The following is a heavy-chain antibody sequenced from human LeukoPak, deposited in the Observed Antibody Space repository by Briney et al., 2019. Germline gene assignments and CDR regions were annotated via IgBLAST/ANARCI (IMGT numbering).Heavy chain of an antibody. D-gene: IGHD3-16*02. CDR3: ARGEIGYDYVWGSYRPRHYFDY. Sequence: SETLSLTCAVYGGSFSGYYWSWIRQPPGKGLEWIGEINHSGSTNYNPFLKSRVTISVDTSKNQFSLKLSSVTAADTAVYYCARGEIGYDYVWGSYRPRHYFDYWGQGTLVTVSP. CDR2: INHSGST. CDR1: GGSFSGYY. V-gene: IGHV4-34*01. J-gene: IGHJ4*02.